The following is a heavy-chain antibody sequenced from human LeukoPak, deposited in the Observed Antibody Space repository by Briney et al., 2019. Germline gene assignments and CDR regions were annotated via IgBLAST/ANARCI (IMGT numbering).Heavy chain of an antibody. D-gene: IGHD3-22*01. CDR2: IRSKAYGGTT. CDR1: GFTFGDYA. J-gene: IGHJ6*03. Sequence: GGSLRLSCTASGFTFGDYAMSWVRQAPGKGLEWVGFIRSKAYGGTTEYAASVKGRFTISRDDSKSIAYLQMNSLKTEDTAVYYCTSALTYYYNSSGYYAPYYYYMDVWGKGTTVTVSS. CDR3: TSALTYYYNSSGYYAPYYYYMDV. V-gene: IGHV3-49*04.